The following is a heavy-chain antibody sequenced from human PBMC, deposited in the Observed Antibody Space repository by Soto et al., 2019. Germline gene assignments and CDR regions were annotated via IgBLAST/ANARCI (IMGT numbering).Heavy chain of an antibody. Sequence: QVQLVQSGAEVKKPGASVKVSCKASGYTFTSYDINWVRQATGQGLEWMGWMNPNSGNTGYAQKFQDRVTMTRNTSISTAYMELSSLRSEDTAVYYCARGGITMVRGVKWWFDPWGQGTLVTVSS. V-gene: IGHV1-8*01. D-gene: IGHD3-10*01. J-gene: IGHJ5*02. CDR3: ARGGITMVRGVKWWFDP. CDR1: GYTFTSYD. CDR2: MNPNSGNT.